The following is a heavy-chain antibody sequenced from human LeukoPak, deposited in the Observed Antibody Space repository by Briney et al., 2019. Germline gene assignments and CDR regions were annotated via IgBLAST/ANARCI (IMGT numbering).Heavy chain of an antibody. CDR1: GGSISSGSYY. CDR3: ARDLYYYDTSGYYYVDAFDI. CDR2: IYTSGST. J-gene: IGHJ3*02. Sequence: PSQTLFLTCTVSGGSISSGSYYWSWIRQPAGKGLEWIGRIYTSGSTNYNPSLKSRVTISVDTSKNQFSLKLSSVTAADTAVYFCARDLYYYDTSGYYYVDAFDIWGQGTMVTVSS. V-gene: IGHV4-61*02. D-gene: IGHD3-22*01.